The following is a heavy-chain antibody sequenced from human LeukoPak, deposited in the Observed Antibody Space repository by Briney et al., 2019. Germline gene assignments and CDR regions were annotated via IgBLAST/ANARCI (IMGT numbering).Heavy chain of an antibody. CDR2: ISAYNGNT. D-gene: IGHD3-22*01. V-gene: IGHV1-18*01. Sequence: ASVKVSCKASGYTFTSYGIRWVRPAPGQGLEWMGWISAYNGNTNYAQKLQGRVTMTTDTSTSTAYMELRSLRSDDTAVYYCARVFYDSPNDAFDIWGQGTMVTVSS. J-gene: IGHJ3*02. CDR3: ARVFYDSPNDAFDI. CDR1: GYTFTSYG.